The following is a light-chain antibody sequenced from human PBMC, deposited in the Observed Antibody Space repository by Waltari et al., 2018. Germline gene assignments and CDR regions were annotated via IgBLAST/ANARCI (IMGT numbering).Light chain of an antibody. V-gene: IGKV1-5*03. J-gene: IGKJ4*01. Sequence: DIQMTQSPSTLSASVGDRVTITCRASQSFLAWLAWYQQKPGKAPKLLIYKTSSLKSGVPSRFSGSASGTEFTLTISSLQPDDFATYYCQRYESYPFTFGGGTKVEIK. CDR2: KTS. CDR1: QSFLAW. CDR3: QRYESYPFT.